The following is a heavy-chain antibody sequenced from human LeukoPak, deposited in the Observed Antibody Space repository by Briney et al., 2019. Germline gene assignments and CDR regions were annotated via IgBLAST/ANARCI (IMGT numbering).Heavy chain of an antibody. CDR3: VVAYCGGDCSH. J-gene: IGHJ4*02. CDR1: GFTFNSYW. V-gene: IGHV3-74*01. D-gene: IGHD2-21*02. Sequence: GGSLRLSCAASGFTFNSYWMHWVRQAPGKGLVWVSRINNDGSSTSYADSVKGRFTISRDNAKNTLHLQMGSLRAEDTAVYYCVVAYCGGDCSHWGQGTLVTVSS. CDR2: INNDGSST.